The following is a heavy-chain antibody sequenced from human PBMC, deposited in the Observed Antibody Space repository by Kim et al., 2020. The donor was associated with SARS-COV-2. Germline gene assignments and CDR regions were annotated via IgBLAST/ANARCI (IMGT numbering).Heavy chain of an antibody. D-gene: IGHD1-1*01. Sequence: GGSLRLSCAASGFTFSNAWMSWVRQAPGKGLEWVGRIKSKSDGGKTEYTAPVKGRFTISRDDSKNTLYLQMNSLKTEDTALFYCSTGHRGTPLWGQGTLGTVSS. J-gene: IGHJ4*02. CDR3: STGHRGTPL. CDR1: GFTFSNAW. CDR2: IKSKSDGGKT. V-gene: IGHV3-15*01.